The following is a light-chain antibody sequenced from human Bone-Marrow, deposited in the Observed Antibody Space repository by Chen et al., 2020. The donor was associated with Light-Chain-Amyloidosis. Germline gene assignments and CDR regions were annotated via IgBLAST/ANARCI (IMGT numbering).Light chain of an antibody. CDR3: QQTYSNFKT. CDR2: SAS. CDR1: QTISTY. V-gene: IGKV1-39*01. J-gene: IGKJ1*01. Sequence: DIQMTQSPSSLSASVGDRVTIACRASQTISTYLNWYQQKPGEAPKLLIYSASSLQSGVPSRFSGSGSETDFTLTISSLHPEDFATYFCQQTYSNFKTFGHGTKVEMK.